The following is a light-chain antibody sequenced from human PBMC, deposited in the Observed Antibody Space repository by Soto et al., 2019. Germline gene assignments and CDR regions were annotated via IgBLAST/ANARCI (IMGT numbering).Light chain of an antibody. CDR3: SSYTTSTTLVV. CDR1: SSDIGGYMY. V-gene: IGLV2-14*01. CDR2: EVT. Sequence: LTQPASVTGSPGQSITISCTGTSSDIGGYMYVSWYQQHPGKAPKLMIYEVTNRPSGVSDRFSGSKSGNTASLTISGLLAEDEANYYCSSYTTSTTLVVFGGGTKVTVL. J-gene: IGLJ2*01.